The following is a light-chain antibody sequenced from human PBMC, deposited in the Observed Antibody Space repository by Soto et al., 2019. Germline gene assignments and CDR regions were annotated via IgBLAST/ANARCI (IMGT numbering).Light chain of an antibody. V-gene: IGLV4-69*01. CDR3: QTWGTGVVV. J-gene: IGLJ2*01. CDR2: LNSDGSH. CDR1: SGHSSYA. Sequence: QSVLTQSPSASASLGASVKLTCTLSSGHSSYAIAWHQQQPEKGPRYLMKLNSDGSHSKGDGIPDRFSGSSSGAERYLTNSSLQSEDEADYYCQTWGTGVVVFGGGTKVTVL.